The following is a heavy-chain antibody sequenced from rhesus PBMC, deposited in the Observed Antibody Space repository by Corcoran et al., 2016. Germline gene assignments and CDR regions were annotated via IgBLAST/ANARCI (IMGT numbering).Heavy chain of an antibody. CDR1: GGSISDDSY. Sequence: QVQLQESGPGLVKPSETLSLTCAVSGGSISDDSYWRWIRTPPGKGLDWIGYIYVSGWVTNYNPALNNRGTISMDTSENQFSLNMSSVTAADTDVYYCSREDYNFWTGYYMGGFDFWGQGLRVTVSA. CDR2: IYVSGWVT. CDR3: SREDYNFWTGYYMGGFDF. V-gene: IGHV4-106*01. D-gene: IGHD3-3*01. J-gene: IGHJ3*01.